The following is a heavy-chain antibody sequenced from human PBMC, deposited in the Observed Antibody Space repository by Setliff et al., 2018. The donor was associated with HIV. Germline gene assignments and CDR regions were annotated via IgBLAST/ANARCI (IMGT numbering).Heavy chain of an antibody. V-gene: IGHV1-69*13. Sequence: SVKVSCKASGGSFSNYAITWVRQAPGQGLEWMGGIIPFFHTTTYAQRFQGRVTITADQSTSTAYMELGSLRSADTAVYFCATSLSRSLDDFDHWGQGTLVTVSS. CDR3: ATSLSRSLDDFDH. J-gene: IGHJ4*02. CDR2: IIPFFHTT. CDR1: GGSFSNYA.